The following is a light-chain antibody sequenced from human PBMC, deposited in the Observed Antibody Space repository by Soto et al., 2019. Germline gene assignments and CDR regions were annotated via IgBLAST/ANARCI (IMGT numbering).Light chain of an antibody. CDR1: SSDVGGYNY. CDR3: SPYTRSSTLV. J-gene: IGLJ1*01. CDR2: EVS. Sequence: QSALTQPASVSGSPGQSITISCTGTSSDVGGYNYVSWYQQRPGKAPKLMIYEVSNRPSGVSNRFSGSKSGNTASLTISGLQAEDEADYYCSPYTRSSTLVFGTGTKLTVL. V-gene: IGLV2-14*01.